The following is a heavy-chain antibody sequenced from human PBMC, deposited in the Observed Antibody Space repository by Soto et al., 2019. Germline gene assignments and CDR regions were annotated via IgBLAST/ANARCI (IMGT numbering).Heavy chain of an antibody. CDR3: ARDNDSSGSQASYDFDI. D-gene: IGHD3-22*01. CDR1: GFTFSSYA. CDR2: ISYDGSNK. J-gene: IGHJ3*02. V-gene: IGHV3-30-3*01. Sequence: GGSLRLSCAASGFTFSSYAMHWVRQAPGKGLEWVAVISYDGSNKYYADSVKGRFTISRDNSKNTLYLQMNSLRAEDTAVYYCARDNDSSGSQASYDFDIWGQGTMVTVSS.